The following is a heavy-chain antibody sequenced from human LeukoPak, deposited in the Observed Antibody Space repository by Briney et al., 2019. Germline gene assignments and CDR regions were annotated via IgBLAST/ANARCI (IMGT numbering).Heavy chain of an antibody. CDR2: IYSGGST. CDR3: ARAPGYSSGWVDY. J-gene: IGHJ4*02. CDR1: GFTVSSNY. D-gene: IGHD6-19*01. V-gene: IGHV3-53*01. Sequence: PGGSLRLSCAASGFTVSSNYMSWVRRAPGKGLEWVSVIYSGGSTYYADSVKGRFTISRDNSKNTLYLQMNSLRAEDTAVYYCARAPGYSSGWVDYWGQGTLVTVSS.